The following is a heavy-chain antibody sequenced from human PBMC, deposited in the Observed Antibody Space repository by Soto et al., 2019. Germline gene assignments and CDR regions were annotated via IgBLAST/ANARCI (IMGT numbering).Heavy chain of an antibody. CDR3: AKGRRGGITIFGVVTSFDY. D-gene: IGHD3-3*01. CDR2: ISGSGGST. Sequence: EVQLLESGGGLVQPGGSLRLSCAASGFTFSSYAMSWVRQAPGKGLEWFSAISGSGGSTYYADSVKGRFTISRDNSKNTLYLQMNSLRAEDTAVYYCAKGRRGGITIFGVVTSFDYWGQGTLVTVSS. V-gene: IGHV3-23*01. J-gene: IGHJ4*02. CDR1: GFTFSSYA.